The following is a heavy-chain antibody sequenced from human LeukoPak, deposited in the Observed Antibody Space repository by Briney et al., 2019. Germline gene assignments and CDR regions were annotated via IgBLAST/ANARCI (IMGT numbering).Heavy chain of an antibody. CDR1: GDSISSYY. J-gene: IGHJ4*02. D-gene: IGHD1-26*01. CDR3: VRVIGGSYYHFDY. V-gene: IGHV4-38-2*02. Sequence: PSETLSLTCTVSGDSISSYYWSWIRQPPGKGLEWIGNIYHSGSTYYNPSLKSRVTISVDTSKNQFSLKLSSVTAADTAVYYCVRVIGGSYYHFDYWGQGTLVTISS. CDR2: IYHSGST.